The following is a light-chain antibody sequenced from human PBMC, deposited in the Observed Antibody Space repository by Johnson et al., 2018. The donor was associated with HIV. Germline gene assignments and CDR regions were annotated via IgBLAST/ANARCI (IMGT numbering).Light chain of an antibody. CDR1: SSNIGNNY. V-gene: IGLV1-51*02. J-gene: IGLJ1*01. CDR2: ENN. Sequence: QSVLKQPPSVSAAPGQKVTISCSGSSSNIGNNYVSWYQQLPGTAPKLLMYENNKRPSGIPDRFSGSKSGTSATLGITGLQTGDDADYYCGTWDSSLSAGFYVFGTGTKVTVL. CDR3: GTWDSSLSAGFYV.